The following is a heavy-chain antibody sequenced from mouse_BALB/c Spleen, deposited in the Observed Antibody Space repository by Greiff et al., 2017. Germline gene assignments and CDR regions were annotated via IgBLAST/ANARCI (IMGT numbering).Heavy chain of an antibody. J-gene: IGHJ3*01. CDR3: TGDGNFAY. Sequence: EVKVEESGGGLVQPGGSMKLSCVASGFTFTDYWMNWVRQSPETGLEWVADIRLKSNNYASHYAESVKGRFTISRDDSKSSVYLQMNNLSAEDTGMYYCTGDGNFAYWGQGTLVTVSA. D-gene: IGHD3-3*01. CDR1: GFTFTDYW. CDR2: IRLKSNNYAS. V-gene: IGHV6-6*02.